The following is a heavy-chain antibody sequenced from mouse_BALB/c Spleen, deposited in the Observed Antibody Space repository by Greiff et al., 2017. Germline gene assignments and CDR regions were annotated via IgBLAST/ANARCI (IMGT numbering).Heavy chain of an antibody. CDR1: GYSITSGYY. V-gene: IGHV3-6*02. J-gene: IGHJ1*01. CDR3: ARAHDYWYFDV. D-gene: IGHD2-3*01. CDR2: ISYDGSN. Sequence: EVQRVESGPGLVKPSQSLSLTCSVTGYSITSGYYWNWIRQFPGNKLEWMGYISYDGSNNYNPSLKNRISITRDTSKNQFFLKLNSVTTEDTATYYCARAHDYWYFDVWGAGTTVTVSS.